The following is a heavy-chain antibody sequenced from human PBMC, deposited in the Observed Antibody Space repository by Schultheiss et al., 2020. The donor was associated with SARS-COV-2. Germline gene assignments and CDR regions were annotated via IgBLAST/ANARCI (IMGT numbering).Heavy chain of an antibody. CDR1: GGSISSYY. D-gene: IGHD3-22*01. V-gene: IGHV4-59*04. J-gene: IGHJ4*02. Sequence: GSLRLSCTVSGGSISSYYWSWIRQPPGKGLEWIGEINHSGSTYYNPSLKSRVTISVDTSKNQFSLKLSSVTAADTAVYYCADSSGHHIFDYWGQGTLVTVSS. CDR3: ADSSGHHIFDY. CDR2: INHSGST.